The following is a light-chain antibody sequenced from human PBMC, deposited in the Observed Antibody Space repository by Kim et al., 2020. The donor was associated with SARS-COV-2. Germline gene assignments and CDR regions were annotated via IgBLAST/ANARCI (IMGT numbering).Light chain of an antibody. CDR3: SSYTSSSTWV. V-gene: IGLV2-14*04. Sequence: GQGLTMSCTGTSSGVGGYNYVFWYQQHPGKGPKLMIYDFSKRPSGVSNRFCGSKSGNTASLTISWLQAEDEADYYWSSYTSSSTWVFGGGTQLTVL. J-gene: IGLJ3*02. CDR2: DFS. CDR1: SSGVGGYNY.